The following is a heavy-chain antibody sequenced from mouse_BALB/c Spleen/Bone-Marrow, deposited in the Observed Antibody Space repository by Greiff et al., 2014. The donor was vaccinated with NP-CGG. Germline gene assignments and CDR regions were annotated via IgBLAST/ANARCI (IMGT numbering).Heavy chain of an antibody. V-gene: IGHV1S126*01. CDR3: ARRDNAPFAY. CDR1: GYSFTSYW. J-gene: IGHJ3*01. CDR2: IDPSDSET. Sequence: VQLQESGPQLVRPGASVKISCKASGYSFTSYWMHWVKQRPGQGLEWIGMIDPSDSETKLNQKFKDKAILTVDKSSSTAYLQLSSPTSEDSAVYYCARRDNAPFAYWGQGTLVTVSA. D-gene: IGHD1-3*01.